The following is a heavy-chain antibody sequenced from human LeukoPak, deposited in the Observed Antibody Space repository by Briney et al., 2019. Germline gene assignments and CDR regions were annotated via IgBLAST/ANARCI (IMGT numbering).Heavy chain of an antibody. Sequence: ASVKVSCKASGYSFINYGVSWVRQAPGQGLEWMGWISIYNGDTNYAQKLQGRVTMTTDTSTSTAYMELRSLGSDDTAVYYCAREASTVTTFGYFDLWGRGTLVTVSS. CDR2: ISIYNGDT. V-gene: IGHV1-18*01. CDR3: AREASTVTTFGYFDL. D-gene: IGHD4-17*01. CDR1: GYSFINYG. J-gene: IGHJ2*01.